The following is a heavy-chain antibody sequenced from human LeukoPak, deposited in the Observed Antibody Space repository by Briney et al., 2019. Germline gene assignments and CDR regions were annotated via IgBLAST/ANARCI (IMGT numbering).Heavy chain of an antibody. CDR3: ARDAALPPGYSSGWYLAY. Sequence: GGSLRLSCAASGFTFSSYGMHWVRQAPGKGLEWVAVIWYDGSNRYYAESVKGRFTISRDNSKNTLYLQMNSLRAEDTAVYYCARDAALPPGYSSGWYLAYWGQGTLVTVSS. D-gene: IGHD6-19*01. J-gene: IGHJ4*02. V-gene: IGHV3-33*01. CDR2: IWYDGSNR. CDR1: GFTFSSYG.